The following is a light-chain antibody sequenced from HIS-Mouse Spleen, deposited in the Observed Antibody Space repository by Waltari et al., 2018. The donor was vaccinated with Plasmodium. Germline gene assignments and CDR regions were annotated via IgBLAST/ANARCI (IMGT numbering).Light chain of an antibody. Sequence: QSALTQPASVSGSPGQSLTISCTGTSREVGAYNSVSWYQQHPGKAPKLMIYDVSNRPSGVSNRFSGSKSGHTASLTISGLQAEDEADYYCSSYTSSSTVVFGGGTKLTVL. CDR3: SSYTSSSTVV. CDR1: SREVGAYNS. CDR2: DVS. V-gene: IGLV2-14*03. J-gene: IGLJ2*01.